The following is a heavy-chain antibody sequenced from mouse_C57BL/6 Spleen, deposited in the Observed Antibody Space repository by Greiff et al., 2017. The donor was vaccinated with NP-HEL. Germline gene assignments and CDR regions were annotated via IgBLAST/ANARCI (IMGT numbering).Heavy chain of an antibody. CDR2: IDPSDSYT. V-gene: IGHV1-69*01. CDR3: ARSPLSRNYFDY. Sequence: QVQLKQPGAELVMPGASVKLSCKASGYTFTSYWMHWVKQRPGQGLEWIGEIDPSDSYTNYNQKFKGKSTLTVDKSSSTAYMQLSSLTSEDSAVYYCARSPLSRNYFDYWGQGTTLTVSS. CDR1: GYTFTSYW. J-gene: IGHJ2*01. D-gene: IGHD1-1*01.